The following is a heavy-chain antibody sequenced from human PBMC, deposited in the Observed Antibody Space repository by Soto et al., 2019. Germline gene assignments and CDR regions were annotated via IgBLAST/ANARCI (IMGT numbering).Heavy chain of an antibody. D-gene: IGHD6-6*01. V-gene: IGHV3-21*01. CDR1: GFTFSSYS. J-gene: IGHJ5*02. CDR3: ARDAKLRSSNWFDP. CDR2: ISSSSSYI. Sequence: PGGSLRLSCAASGFTFSSYSMNWVRQAPGKGLEWVSSISSSSSYIYYADSVKGRFTISRDNAKNSLYLQMNSLRAEDTAVYYCARDAKLRSSNWFDPWGQGTLVTVSS.